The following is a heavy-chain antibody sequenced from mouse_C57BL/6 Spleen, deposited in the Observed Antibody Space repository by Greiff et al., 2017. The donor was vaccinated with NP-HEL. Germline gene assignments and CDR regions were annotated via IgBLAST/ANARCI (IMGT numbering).Heavy chain of an antibody. CDR1: GYTFTSYW. J-gene: IGHJ1*03. D-gene: IGHD1-1*01. CDR3: ARSADYYGSSYVNWYFDV. V-gene: IGHV1-55*01. Sequence: QVQLQQPGAELVKPGASVKMSCKASGYTFTSYWITWVKQRPGQGLEWSGDSYPGSGSTNYNEKFKSKATQNVDTSSSTAYMQLSILTSEDSAVYYCARSADYYGSSYVNWYFDVWGTGTTVTVSS. CDR2: SYPGSGST.